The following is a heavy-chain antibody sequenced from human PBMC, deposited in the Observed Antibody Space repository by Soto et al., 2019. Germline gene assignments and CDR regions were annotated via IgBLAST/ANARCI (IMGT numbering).Heavy chain of an antibody. J-gene: IGHJ5*02. V-gene: IGHV4-30-4*01. CDR3: ARTPGGGTNWFDP. D-gene: IGHD3-16*01. Sequence: SETLSLTCTVSCGFINGDFYWSWIRQPPGKGLEWIGYIYYSGSTYYNPSLKSRVTISLDTSKNQFSLKLISVNAADTAVYYCARTPGGGTNWFDPWGQGTLVTVSS. CDR1: CGFINGDFY. CDR2: IYYSGST.